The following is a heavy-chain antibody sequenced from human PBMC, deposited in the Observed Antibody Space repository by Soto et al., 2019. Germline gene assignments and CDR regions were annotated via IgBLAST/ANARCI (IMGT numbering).Heavy chain of an antibody. CDR1: GFTFSSYA. Sequence: GGSLRLSCVASGFTFSSYAMHWVRQAPGKGLEYVSAISSNGGSTYYANSVKGRFTISRDNSKNTLYLQMGSLRAEDMAVYYCARAREITIFGVVLYYYYMDVWGKGTTVTVSS. D-gene: IGHD3-3*01. CDR2: ISSNGGST. J-gene: IGHJ6*03. CDR3: ARAREITIFGVVLYYYYMDV. V-gene: IGHV3-64*01.